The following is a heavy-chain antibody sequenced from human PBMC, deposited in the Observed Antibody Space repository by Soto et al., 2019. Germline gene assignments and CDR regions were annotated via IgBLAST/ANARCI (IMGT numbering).Heavy chain of an antibody. CDR2: ISGSTTCI. D-gene: IGHD6-13*01. CDR1: GFTFRDYY. J-gene: IGHJ4*02. V-gene: IGHV3-11*01. CDR3: ARVAAVGIYYFDY. Sequence: QVQLVESGGGLVKPGGSLRLSCAASGFTFRDYYMAWIRQAPGKGLEWISYISGSTTCIYYADSVKGRFTISRYNAETTLYLQLSGLRAEDTAVYYCARVAAVGIYYFDYWGQGTLVTVSS.